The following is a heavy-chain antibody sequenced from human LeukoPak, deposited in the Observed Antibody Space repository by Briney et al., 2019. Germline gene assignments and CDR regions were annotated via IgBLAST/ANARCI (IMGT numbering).Heavy chain of an antibody. CDR2: INSNSGGT. Sequence: ASVEVSCKASGYTFTVYYMHWVRQAPGQGLEWMGWINSNSGGTNYSQKFQGRVTMTRDTSISTAYMELSRLRSDDTAVYYCARGYSSSSQDFDYWGQGTLVTVSS. CDR3: ARGYSSSSQDFDY. V-gene: IGHV1-2*02. J-gene: IGHJ4*02. D-gene: IGHD6-6*01. CDR1: GYTFTVYY.